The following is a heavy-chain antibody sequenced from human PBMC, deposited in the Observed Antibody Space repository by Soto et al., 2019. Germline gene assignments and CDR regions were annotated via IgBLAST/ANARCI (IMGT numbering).Heavy chain of an antibody. CDR3: AKDHTSGWFDY. V-gene: IGHV3-23*01. J-gene: IGHJ4*02. CDR2: IAGSGDNT. CDR1: GFTFSGCD. Sequence: EVQLLESGGGLVQPGGSLRLSCAASGFTFSGCDMSWVRQAPGTGLEWVSAIAGSGDNTYYADSVKGRFTISRDNSKNTLFLQMDSLRAEDTAIYYCAKDHTSGWFDYWGQGTLVTVSS. D-gene: IGHD6-19*01.